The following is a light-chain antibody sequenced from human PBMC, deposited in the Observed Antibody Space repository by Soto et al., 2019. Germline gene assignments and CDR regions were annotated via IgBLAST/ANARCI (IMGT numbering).Light chain of an antibody. CDR1: QSVSSSY. CDR3: QRYGSARWT. V-gene: IGKV3-20*01. J-gene: IGKJ1*01. CDR2: GAS. Sequence: EIVLTQSPGTLSLSPGERATLSCRASQSVSSSYLAWYQQNRGQAPRPLIYGASSRAPGIPDRFGCSGSGTDFSLAISGLAPEDCAVYYCQRYGSARWTFGQGTKVEI.